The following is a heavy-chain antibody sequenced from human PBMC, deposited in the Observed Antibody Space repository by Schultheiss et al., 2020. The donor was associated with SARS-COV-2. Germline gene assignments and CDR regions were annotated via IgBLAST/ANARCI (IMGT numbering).Heavy chain of an antibody. D-gene: IGHD2-15*01. Sequence: SETLSLTCTVSGGPIGSDTYYWGWVRQPPGKGLEWIGNLYYSGSTYSKPSLRSRVTISVDTSRNQFTLKLSSVTAADTAVYYCARHFGRYCSGGSCQPLWYFVLWGRGTLVTVSS. CDR3: ARHFGRYCSGGSCQPLWYFVL. J-gene: IGHJ2*01. CDR1: GGPIGSDTYY. V-gene: IGHV4-39*01. CDR2: LYYSGST.